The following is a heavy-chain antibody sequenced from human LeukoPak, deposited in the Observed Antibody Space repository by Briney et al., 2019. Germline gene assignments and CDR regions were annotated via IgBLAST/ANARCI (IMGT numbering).Heavy chain of an antibody. CDR2: ISSSSSYI. CDR1: GFTFSSYS. CDR3: ASDHLGYCSSTSCYTGGY. D-gene: IGHD2-2*02. Sequence: GGSLRLSCAASGFTFSSYSMNWVRQAPGKGLEWVSSISSSSSYIYYADSVKGRFTISRDNAKNSLYLQMNSLRAEDTAVYYCASDHLGYCSSTSCYTGGYWGQRTLVTVSS. J-gene: IGHJ4*02. V-gene: IGHV3-21*01.